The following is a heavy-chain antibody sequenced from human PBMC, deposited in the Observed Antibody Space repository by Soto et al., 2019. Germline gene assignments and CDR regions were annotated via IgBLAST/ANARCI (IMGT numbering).Heavy chain of an antibody. CDR3: AMVRGANDY. D-gene: IGHD3-10*01. V-gene: IGHV3-66*01. CDR2: IYSSGST. J-gene: IGHJ4*02. CDR1: GFTVSSNY. Sequence: EVPLVESGGGLVQPGGSLRLSCAASGFTVSSNYMSWVRQAPGEWLERVSVIYSSGSTYYADSVKGRFTISRDNSKNTLYLQMNSLRAEDTAVYYWAMVRGANDYWGQGTLVTVSS.